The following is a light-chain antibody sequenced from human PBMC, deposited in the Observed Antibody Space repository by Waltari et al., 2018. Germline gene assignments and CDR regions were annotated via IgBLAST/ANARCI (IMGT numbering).Light chain of an antibody. CDR3: MQGTHWPIT. CDR1: QSLVHSDGNTY. CDR2: KVF. J-gene: IGKJ5*01. V-gene: IGKV2-30*02. Sequence: DVVMTQSPLSLPVTLGQPASISCRSSQSLVHSDGNTYLNWFQQRTGQSPRRLIYKVFKRDAGVPDRFRGSGAGTDFTLKISRVEAEDVGVYYCMQGTHWPITLGQGTRLEIK.